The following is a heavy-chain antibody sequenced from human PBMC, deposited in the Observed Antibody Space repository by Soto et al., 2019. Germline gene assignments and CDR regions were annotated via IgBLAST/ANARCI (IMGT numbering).Heavy chain of an antibody. J-gene: IGHJ3*02. V-gene: IGHV5-10-1*01. D-gene: IGHD3-22*01. CDR3: ARLFYDSDSPNPDAFDI. CDR2: IDPSDSYT. CDR1: GYSFTSYW. Sequence: PGESLKISCKGSGYSFTSYWISWVRQMPGKGLEWMGRIDPSDSYTNYSPSFQGHVTISADKSISTAYLQWSSLKASDTAMYYCARLFYDSDSPNPDAFDIWGQGTMVTVSS.